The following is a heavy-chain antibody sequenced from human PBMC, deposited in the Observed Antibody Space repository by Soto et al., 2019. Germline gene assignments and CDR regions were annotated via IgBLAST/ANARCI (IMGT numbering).Heavy chain of an antibody. CDR3: ARPLVAVARTRWFDP. CDR1: GFNFSSFA. CDR2: IDSSTGVNT. D-gene: IGHD6-19*01. J-gene: IGHJ5*02. V-gene: IGHV3-23*01. Sequence: PGGSLILSCAASGFNFSSFAMSWVRPAPGKGLEWVSAIDSSTGVNTYYADSVKGRFTISRDDSRSTLYLQMNSLRVDDTAVYYCARPLVAVARTRWFDPWGQGILVTVSS.